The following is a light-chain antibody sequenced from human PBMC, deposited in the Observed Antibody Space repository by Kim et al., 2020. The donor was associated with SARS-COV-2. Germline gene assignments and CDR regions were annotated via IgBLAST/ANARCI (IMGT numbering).Light chain of an antibody. J-gene: IGKJ4*01. CDR2: GAS. CDR1: QSVSSN. CDR3: QQSNNWPLT. V-gene: IGKV3-15*01. Sequence: SVSPGERATLSCRASQSVSSNLAWYQQNPGQAPRLLIYGASTRATGIPARFSGSGSGTEFTLTISSLQSEDFAVYYCQQSNNWPLTFGGGTKVEI.